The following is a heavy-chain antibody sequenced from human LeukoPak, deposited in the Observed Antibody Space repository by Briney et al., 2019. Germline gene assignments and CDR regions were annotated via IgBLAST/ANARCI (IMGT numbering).Heavy chain of an antibody. CDR2: ISSSSNYM. J-gene: IGHJ4*02. V-gene: IGHV3-21*01. CDR3: AKAAGWGSYLPLN. D-gene: IGHD3-16*02. CDR1: GFTFSSYS. Sequence: GGSLRLSCAASGFTFSSYSMNWVRQAPGKGLEWVSSISSSSNYMYYADSVKGRFTISRDNAKNSLFLQVNGLRAEDTAVYYRAKAAGWGSYLPLNWGQGTLVTVSS.